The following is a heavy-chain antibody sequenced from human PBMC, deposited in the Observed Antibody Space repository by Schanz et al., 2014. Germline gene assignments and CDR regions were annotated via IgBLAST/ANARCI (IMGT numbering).Heavy chain of an antibody. CDR1: GYTFTSDS. J-gene: IGHJ4*02. Sequence: QVQLVQSGAEVKKPGASVKVSCKASGYTFTSDSMHWVRQAPGQGLEWMGMINPSGGSTTYAQKFQGRVTMTTDTSTSTVYLELSSLRSDDTAVYYCGRGFSRSYIDFWGQGTLITVSS. D-gene: IGHD6-6*01. CDR2: INPSGGST. CDR3: GRGFSRSYIDF. V-gene: IGHV1-46*03.